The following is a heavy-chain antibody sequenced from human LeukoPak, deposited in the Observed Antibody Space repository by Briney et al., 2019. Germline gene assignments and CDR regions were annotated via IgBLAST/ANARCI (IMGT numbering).Heavy chain of an antibody. D-gene: IGHD3-10*01. CDR1: GYTFTGYY. CDR3: ARVITMVRGVIQGPGY. Sequence: ASVKVSCKASGYTFTGYYMHWVRQAPGQGLEWMGWINPNSGGTNYAQKFQGRVTMTRDTSISTAYMELSRLRFDDTAVYYCARVITMVRGVIQGPGYWGQGTLVTVSS. CDR2: INPNSGGT. J-gene: IGHJ4*02. V-gene: IGHV1-2*02.